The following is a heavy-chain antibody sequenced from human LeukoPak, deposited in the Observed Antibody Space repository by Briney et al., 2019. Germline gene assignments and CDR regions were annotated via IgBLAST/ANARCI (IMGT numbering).Heavy chain of an antibody. CDR1: GFTFSSYS. D-gene: IGHD2-2*01. J-gene: IGHJ5*02. CDR3: ARTPSAAKSAEFDP. Sequence: GGSLRLSRAASGFTFSSYSMNWVRQAPGKGLEWVSSISSSSSYIYYADSVKGRFTISRDNAKNSLYLQMNSLRAEDTAVYYCARTPSAAKSAEFDPWGQGTLVTVSS. V-gene: IGHV3-21*01. CDR2: ISSSSSYI.